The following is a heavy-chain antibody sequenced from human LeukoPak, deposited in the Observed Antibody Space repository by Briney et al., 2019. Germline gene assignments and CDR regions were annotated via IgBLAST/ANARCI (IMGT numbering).Heavy chain of an antibody. Sequence: PGGSLRLSCAASGFTFTSYGMHWVRQAPGKGLEWVSYISSSSSTTYYADSVKGRFTISRDNAKNSLYLQMNSLRAEDTAVYYCARSERGPADYWGQGTLVTVSS. D-gene: IGHD1-1*01. CDR1: GFTFTSYG. CDR2: ISSSSSTT. J-gene: IGHJ4*02. CDR3: ARSERGPADY. V-gene: IGHV3-48*01.